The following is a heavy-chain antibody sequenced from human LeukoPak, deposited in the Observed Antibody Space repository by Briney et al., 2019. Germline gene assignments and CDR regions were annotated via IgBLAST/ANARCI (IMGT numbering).Heavy chain of an antibody. D-gene: IGHD4-17*01. Sequence: PGGSLRLSCAASAFTFCSYWMHWVRQAPGKGLVWVSRINSDGISTSYADSVKGRFTISRDNAKNTLYLQMNSLRAEDTAVYYCAKGGATVIDYWGQGTLVTVSS. CDR1: AFTFCSYW. CDR2: INSDGIST. V-gene: IGHV3-74*01. CDR3: AKGGATVIDY. J-gene: IGHJ4*02.